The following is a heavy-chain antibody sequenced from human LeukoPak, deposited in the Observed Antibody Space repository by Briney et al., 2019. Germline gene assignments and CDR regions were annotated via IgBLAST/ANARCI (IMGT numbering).Heavy chain of an antibody. Sequence: SETLSLTCTVSGGSISSYCWSWIRQPPGKGLEWIGYTYYSGSTNYNPSLKSRVTISVDTSKNQFSLKLSSVTAADTAVYYCARHRGYSYGSPYDYWGQGTLVTVSS. J-gene: IGHJ4*02. D-gene: IGHD5-18*01. V-gene: IGHV4-59*08. CDR2: TYYSGST. CDR3: ARHRGYSYGSPYDY. CDR1: GGSISSYC.